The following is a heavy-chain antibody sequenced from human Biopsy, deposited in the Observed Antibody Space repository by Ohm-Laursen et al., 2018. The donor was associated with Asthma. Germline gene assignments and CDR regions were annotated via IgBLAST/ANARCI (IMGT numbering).Heavy chain of an antibody. CDR3: ARDVDLRSVY. CDR1: GFTVSSNG. CDR2: FYSGGGT. D-gene: IGHD2-15*01. Sequence: SLRLSCAASGFTVSSNGMSWVRQPPGKGLEWVSVFYSGGGTFYADSVKGRVTISRDISKNTLSLQMNSLRAEDTAVYYCARDVDLRSVYWGQGTLVTVSS. V-gene: IGHV3-53*01. J-gene: IGHJ4*02.